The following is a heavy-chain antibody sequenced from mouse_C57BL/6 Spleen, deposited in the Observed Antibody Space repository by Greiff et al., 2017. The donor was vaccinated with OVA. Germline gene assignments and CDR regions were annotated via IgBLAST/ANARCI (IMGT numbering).Heavy chain of an antibody. D-gene: IGHD1-1*01. J-gene: IGHJ4*01. CDR1: GFTFSDYG. CDR2: ISSGSSTI. Sequence: EVHLAESGGGLVKPGGSLKLSCAASGFTFSDYGMHWVRQAPEKGLEWVAYISSGSSTIYYADTVKGRFTISRDNAKNTLFLQMTSLRSEDTSMYYCARGGYYYGSRAMDDWGQGTSVTVSS. CDR3: ARGGYYYGSRAMDD. V-gene: IGHV5-17*01.